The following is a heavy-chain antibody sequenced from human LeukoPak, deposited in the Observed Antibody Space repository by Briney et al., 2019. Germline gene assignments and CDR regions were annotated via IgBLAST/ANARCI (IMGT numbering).Heavy chain of an antibody. V-gene: IGHV3-21*01. CDR1: GFTFSRYS. D-gene: IGHD2-2*01. CDR2: ISSSSSYI. CDR3: ARDGLRYCSSTSCRRFDY. Sequence: GGSLRLSCAASGFTFSRYSMNWVHQAPGKGLEWVSSISSSSSYIYYADSVKGRFTISRDNAKNSLYLQMNSLRAEDTAVYYCARDGLRYCSSTSCRRFDYWGQGTLVTVSS. J-gene: IGHJ4*02.